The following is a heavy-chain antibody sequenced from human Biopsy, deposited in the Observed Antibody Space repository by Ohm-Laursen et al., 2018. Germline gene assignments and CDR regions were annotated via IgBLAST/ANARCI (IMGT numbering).Heavy chain of an antibody. CDR3: AGRPWPNAFDI. CDR2: IYTSGSP. D-gene: IGHD5-12*01. J-gene: IGHJ3*02. V-gene: IGHV4-4*07. CDR1: GDSINNYY. Sequence: SDTLSLTCTVSGDSINNYYWSWIRQPAGKGLEWIGRIYTSGSPNYNLSLESRVTMSVDTSKNQFSLKLSSVTAADTAIYYCAGRPWPNAFDIWGQGTMVTVSS.